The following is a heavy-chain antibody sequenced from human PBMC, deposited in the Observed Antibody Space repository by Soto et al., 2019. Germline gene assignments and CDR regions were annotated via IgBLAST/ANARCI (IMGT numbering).Heavy chain of an antibody. CDR2: ISPDGRGS. Sequence: PGGSLRPSCAASGFTFSTYWMHWVRQVPGKGLVWLSRISPDGRGSTYADSVKGRLTIPRDNAKSTLYLQINSLRAEDSAMYYCTRDYMIRGRDSNWFDPWGQGTLVTV. J-gene: IGHJ5*02. CDR1: GFTFSTYW. D-gene: IGHD3-16*01. CDR3: TRDYMIRGRDSNWFDP. V-gene: IGHV3-74*01.